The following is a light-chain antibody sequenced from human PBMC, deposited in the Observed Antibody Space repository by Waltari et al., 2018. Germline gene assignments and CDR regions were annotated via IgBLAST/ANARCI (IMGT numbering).Light chain of an antibody. CDR2: GAS. CDR3: QHYLRLPVT. V-gene: IGKV3-20*01. J-gene: IGKJ1*01. Sequence: EIVLTQSPDTLSLSLGERATVSYRASQSVSRALAWYQQKPGQAPRLLIYGASTRATGIPDRFSGSGSGTDFSLTISRLEPDDFAVYYCQHYLRLPVTFGQGTTVEI. CDR1: QSVSRA.